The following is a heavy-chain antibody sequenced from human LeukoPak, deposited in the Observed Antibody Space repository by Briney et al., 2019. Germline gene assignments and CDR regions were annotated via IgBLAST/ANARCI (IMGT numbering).Heavy chain of an antibody. V-gene: IGHV1-2*02. CDR1: GYTFTGYY. Sequence: ASVKVSCKASGYTFTGYYMHWVGQAPGQGLEWMGWINPNSGGTNYAQKFQGRVSMTRDTSISTAYMELSRLRSDDTAVYYCARDRRWLRLHPFDYWGQGTLVTVSS. CDR2: INPNSGGT. CDR3: ARDRRWLRLHPFDY. J-gene: IGHJ4*02. D-gene: IGHD5-12*01.